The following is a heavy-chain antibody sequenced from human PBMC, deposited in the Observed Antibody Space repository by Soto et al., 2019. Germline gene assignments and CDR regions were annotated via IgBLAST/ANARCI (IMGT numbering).Heavy chain of an antibody. J-gene: IGHJ4*02. D-gene: IGHD1-26*01. CDR3: AKWSTVGASKTVDF. Sequence: GGSLRLSCAASGFTFSSYDMNWVRQAPGKGLEWVSYISSSSSTIYYADSVKGRFTISRDNAKNSLYLQMNSLRAEDTAVYFCAKWSTVGASKTVDFWGQGTLVTVSS. CDR1: GFTFSSYD. CDR2: ISSSSSTI. V-gene: IGHV3-48*01.